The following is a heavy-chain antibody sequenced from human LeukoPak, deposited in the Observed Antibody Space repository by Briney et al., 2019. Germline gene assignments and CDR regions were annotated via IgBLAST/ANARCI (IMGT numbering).Heavy chain of an antibody. V-gene: IGHV1-2*02. J-gene: IGHJ4*02. CDR2: INPNSGGT. D-gene: IGHD2-2*01. CDR3: ARDRVVGPAAFDY. CDR1: GYTFTAYY. Sequence: ASVKVSCKASGYTFTAYYMHGVRQAPGQGLEWMGWINPNSGGTNSTQKFQGRVTMTRDTSISTDYMELSRLRSDDTAVYYCARDRVVGPAAFDYWGQGTLVTVSS.